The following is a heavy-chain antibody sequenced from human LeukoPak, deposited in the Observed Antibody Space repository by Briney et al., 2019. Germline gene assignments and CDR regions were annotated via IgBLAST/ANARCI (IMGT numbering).Heavy chain of an antibody. J-gene: IGHJ4*02. Sequence: GASVKVSCKASGYTLTSYGINWVRQAPGQGLEWMGWISAYNGHTNYAQKLQGRVTMTTDTSPSTAHMELRSLRSDAAAQYYCARLAYDGGDCSSDYWGQGTLVTVSS. CDR2: ISAYNGHT. D-gene: IGHD2-21*01. CDR3: ARLAYDGGDCSSDY. CDR1: GYTLTSYG. V-gene: IGHV1-18*01.